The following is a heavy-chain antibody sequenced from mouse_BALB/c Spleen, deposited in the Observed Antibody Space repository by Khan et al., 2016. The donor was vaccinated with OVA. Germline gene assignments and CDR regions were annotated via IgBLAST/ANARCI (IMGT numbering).Heavy chain of an antibody. J-gene: IGHJ3*01. Sequence: VQLQQSGPDLVKPGASVKISCKASAYSFTGYFMHWVKQSHGESLEWIGRVNPKNGGSSYNQKFKDRAILTVDKSSNTAYMELRSLTSEDSALYYCANEYEDWGRGTLVTVTA. CDR3: ANEYED. CDR2: VNPKNGGS. D-gene: IGHD2-4*01. V-gene: IGHV1-31*01. CDR1: AYSFTGYF.